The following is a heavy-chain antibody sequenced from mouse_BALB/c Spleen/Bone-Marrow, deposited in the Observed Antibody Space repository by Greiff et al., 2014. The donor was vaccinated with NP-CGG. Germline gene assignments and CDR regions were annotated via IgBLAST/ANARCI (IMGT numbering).Heavy chain of an antibody. CDR2: IDPANGNT. D-gene: IGHD1-1*01. Sequence: VQLQQPGAELVKPGASVTLSCTASGFNIKDTYMHWVKQRPEKGMEWIGRIDPANGNTKYDPKFQGKATITADTSSNTAYLQLSSLTSEDTSVYYCANYYYGSSLFAYWGQGTLVTVSA. J-gene: IGHJ3*01. CDR3: ANYYYGSSLFAY. CDR1: GFNIKDTY. V-gene: IGHV14-3*02.